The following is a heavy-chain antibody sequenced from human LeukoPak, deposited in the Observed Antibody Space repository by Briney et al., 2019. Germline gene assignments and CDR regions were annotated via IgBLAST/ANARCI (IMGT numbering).Heavy chain of an antibody. D-gene: IGHD6-13*01. CDR3: VREWRGIASHYHGMDV. CDR2: IGTNEDT. CDR1: GFSFSTYD. V-gene: IGHV3-13*01. J-gene: IGHJ6*02. Sequence: GGSLRLSCVASGFSFSTYDMYWVRQAAGRGPEWVSAIGTNEDTFYLGSVKDRFTISRENGKNSLYLQMNSLGVDDTAVYYCVREWRGIASHYHGMDVWGQGTTVTVSS.